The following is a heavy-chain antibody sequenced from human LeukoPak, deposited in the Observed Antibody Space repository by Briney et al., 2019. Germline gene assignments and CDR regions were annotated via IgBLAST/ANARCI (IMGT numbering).Heavy chain of an antibody. CDR1: GFTFSNYW. Sequence: TGGSLRLSCAASGFTFSNYWMTWVRQAPGKGLEWVANIKPDGSEKYYVDSVKGRFTISRDNAKKSLYLQMNSLRAEDTAVYYCARAGGSYYIDYWGQGTLVTVSS. V-gene: IGHV3-7*01. CDR2: IKPDGSEK. CDR3: ARAGGSYYIDY. D-gene: IGHD1-26*01. J-gene: IGHJ4*02.